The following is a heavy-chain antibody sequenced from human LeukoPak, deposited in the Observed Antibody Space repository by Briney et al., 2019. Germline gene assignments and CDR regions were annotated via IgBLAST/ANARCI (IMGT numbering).Heavy chain of an antibody. CDR3: ASLRGYCSSTSCYNY. D-gene: IGHD2-2*02. Sequence: GGSLRLSCAASGFTVSSNYMSWVRQAPGKGLEGVSVIYSGGSTYYADSVKGRFTISRDNSKNTLYIQMNSLRAEDTAVYYCASLRGYCSSTSCYNYWGQGTLVTVSS. CDR2: IYSGGST. V-gene: IGHV3-53*01. CDR1: GFTVSSNY. J-gene: IGHJ4*02.